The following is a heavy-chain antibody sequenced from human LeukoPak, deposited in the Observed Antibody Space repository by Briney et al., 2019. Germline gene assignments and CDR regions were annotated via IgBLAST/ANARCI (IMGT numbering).Heavy chain of an antibody. Sequence: GGSLRLSCAASGFSVSSNYMTWVRQAPGKGLEWVSVIHSGGRAYYADSVKGRFTTSKDNSKNTLDLQMNSLSVEDTAVYYCVGVETITMVRGASGDVWGKGTTVTVSS. V-gene: IGHV3-66*02. D-gene: IGHD3-10*01. CDR3: VGVETITMVRGASGDV. CDR2: IHSGGRA. CDR1: GFSVSSNY. J-gene: IGHJ6*04.